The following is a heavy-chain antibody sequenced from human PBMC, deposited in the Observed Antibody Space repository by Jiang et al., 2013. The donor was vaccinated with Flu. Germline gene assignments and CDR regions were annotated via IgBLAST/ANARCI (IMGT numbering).Heavy chain of an antibody. Sequence: LKSRVTISVDTSKNHFSLKLSSVTAADTAVYYCAMSDLDAFDIWGQGTMIIVSS. D-gene: IGHD2-21*02. J-gene: IGHJ3*02. CDR3: AMSDLDAFDI. V-gene: IGHV4-30-2*04.